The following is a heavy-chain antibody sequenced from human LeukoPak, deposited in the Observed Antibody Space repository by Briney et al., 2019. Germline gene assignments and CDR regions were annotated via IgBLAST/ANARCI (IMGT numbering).Heavy chain of an antibody. V-gene: IGHV3-23*01. CDR1: GFTFSSYS. CDR2: ITGNSGHT. CDR3: AKEWYTSGYHGFDY. D-gene: IGHD3-22*01. J-gene: IGHJ4*02. Sequence: PGGSLRLSCAASGFTFSSYSMNWVRQAPGKGLEWVSAITGNSGHTYYADSVKGRFTISRDNSKNTLYLQINSLRAEDTAVYYCAKEWYTSGYHGFDYWGQGTLVTVPS.